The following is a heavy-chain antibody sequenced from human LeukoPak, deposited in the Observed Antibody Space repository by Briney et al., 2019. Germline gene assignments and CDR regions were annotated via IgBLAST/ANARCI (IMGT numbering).Heavy chain of an antibody. Sequence: SETLSLTCAVSGGSISSGGYSWSWIRQLPGKGLEWIGYIYHSGSTYYNPSLKSRVTISVDRSKNQFSLKLSSVTAADTAVYYCRTTWPAAIRGDAFDIWGQGTMVTVSS. J-gene: IGHJ3*02. CDR3: RTTWPAAIRGDAFDI. CDR2: IYHSGST. V-gene: IGHV4-30-2*01. D-gene: IGHD2-2*02. CDR1: GGSISSGGYS.